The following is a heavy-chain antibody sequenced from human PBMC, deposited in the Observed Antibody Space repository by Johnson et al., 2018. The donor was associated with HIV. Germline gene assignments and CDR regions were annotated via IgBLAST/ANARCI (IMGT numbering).Heavy chain of an antibody. Sequence: VQLVESGGGLVQPGGSLRLSCAASGFTFSSYWMSWVRQAPGKGLEWVANIKQDGSEKYYVDSVKGRFTISRDNAKNSLSLQMNSLRAEDTAVYYCASDSIPAAMRAFGSWGPGTMVTGS. J-gene: IGHJ3*02. CDR1: GFTFSSYW. D-gene: IGHD2-2*01. V-gene: IGHV3-7*01. CDR2: IKQDGSEK. CDR3: ASDSIPAAMRAFGS.